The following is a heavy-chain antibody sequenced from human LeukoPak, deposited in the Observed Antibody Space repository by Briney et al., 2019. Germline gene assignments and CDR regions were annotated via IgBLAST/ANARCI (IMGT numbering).Heavy chain of an antibody. V-gene: IGHV1-8*01. CDR3: ARGRGRMVRGVINSNWFDP. Sequence: ASVKVSCKASGYTFTSYDINWAQQATGQGLEWMGWMNPNSGNTSYAQKFQGRVTMTRNTSISTAYMELSSLRSEDTAVYYCARGRGRMVRGVINSNWFDPWGQGTLVTVSS. J-gene: IGHJ5*02. CDR1: GYTFTSYD. D-gene: IGHD3-10*01. CDR2: MNPNSGNT.